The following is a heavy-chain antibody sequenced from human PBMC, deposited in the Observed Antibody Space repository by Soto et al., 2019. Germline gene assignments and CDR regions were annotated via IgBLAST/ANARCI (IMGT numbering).Heavy chain of an antibody. CDR3: ARDPEVVVAATNYGMDV. CDR1: GFTFSDYY. CDR2: ISSSGSTI. J-gene: IGHJ6*02. Sequence: GGSLRLSCAAYGFTFSDYYMSWIRQAPGKGLEWVSYISSSGSTIYYADSVKGRFTISRDNAKNSLYLRMNSLRAEDTAVYYCARDPEVVVAATNYGMDVWGQGTTVTVSS. V-gene: IGHV3-11*01. D-gene: IGHD2-15*01.